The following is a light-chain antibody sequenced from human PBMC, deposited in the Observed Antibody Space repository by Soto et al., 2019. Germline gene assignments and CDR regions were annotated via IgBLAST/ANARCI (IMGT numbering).Light chain of an antibody. CDR3: QQVNSFRT. Sequence: DIQMTPSPSSVSASVGDRVTITCRASQGISNWLAWYQQKPGKAPKLLIYAASSLQSGVPSRFSGSGSGTDFTLTISSLQPEDFATYYCQQVNSFRTFGQGTKVDIK. V-gene: IGKV1-12*01. CDR2: AAS. J-gene: IGKJ1*01. CDR1: QGISNW.